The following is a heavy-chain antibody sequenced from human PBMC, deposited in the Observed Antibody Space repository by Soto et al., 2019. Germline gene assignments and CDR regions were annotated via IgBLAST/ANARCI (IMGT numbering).Heavy chain of an antibody. CDR1: GFTFSDYY. Sequence: GGSLRLSCAASGFTFSDYYMSWIRQAPGKGLEWVSYISSSSYTNYADSVKGRFTISRDNAKNSLYLQMNSLRAEDTAVYYCARVLLYYDILTGYYPNWFDPWGQGTLVTVSS. V-gene: IGHV3-11*05. D-gene: IGHD3-9*01. J-gene: IGHJ5*02. CDR3: ARVLLYYDILTGYYPNWFDP. CDR2: ISSSSYT.